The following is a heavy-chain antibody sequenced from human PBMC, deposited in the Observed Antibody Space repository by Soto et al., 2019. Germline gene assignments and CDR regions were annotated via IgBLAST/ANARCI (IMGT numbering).Heavy chain of an antibody. V-gene: IGHV1-69*01. CDR2: IIPIFGTA. J-gene: IGHJ6*02. D-gene: IGHD1-1*01. CDR1: GGTFSSYA. CDR3: ARVNNWNDIHYYYYGMDV. Sequence: QVQLVQSGAEVKKPGSSVKVSCKASGGTFSSYAISWVRQAPGQGLEWMGGIIPIFGTANYAQKFQGRVTITADESTSTAYMELSSLRSEDTAVYYCARVNNWNDIHYYYYGMDVWGQGTTVTVSS.